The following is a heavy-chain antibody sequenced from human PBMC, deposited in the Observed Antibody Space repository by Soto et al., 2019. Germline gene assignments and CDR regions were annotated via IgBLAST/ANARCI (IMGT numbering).Heavy chain of an antibody. CDR2: INAGNGNT. CDR3: ARAWYYDILTGYYDYYFDY. Sequence: GASVKVSWKASGYTFTSYAMHWVRQAPGQRLEWMGWINAGNGNTKYSQKFQGRVTITRDTSASTAYMELSSLRSEDTAVYYCARAWYYDILTGYYDYYFDYWGQGTLVTVSS. D-gene: IGHD3-9*01. V-gene: IGHV1-3*01. J-gene: IGHJ4*02. CDR1: GYTFTSYA.